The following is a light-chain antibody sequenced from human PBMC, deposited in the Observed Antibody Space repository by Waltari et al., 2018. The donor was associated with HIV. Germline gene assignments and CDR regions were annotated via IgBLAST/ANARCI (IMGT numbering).Light chain of an antibody. J-gene: IGLJ2*01. CDR2: DDV. CDR1: TIRTKI. V-gene: IGLV3-21*02. Sequence: YVLTQPPSVSVAPGQTARITCGGNTIRTKIWHWYQQKPGQAPVLVVYDDVDRPSGIPERFSGSNSGNTATLTISRVDAGDEADYYCQVWDSGSEPPVVFGGGTKLTVL. CDR3: QVWDSGSEPPVV.